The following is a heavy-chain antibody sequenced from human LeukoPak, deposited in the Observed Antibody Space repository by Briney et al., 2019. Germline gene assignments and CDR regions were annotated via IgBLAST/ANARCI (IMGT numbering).Heavy chain of an antibody. V-gene: IGHV1-46*01. CDR3: ARSYCSSTSCFLDYFDY. CDR1: GYTFTSYY. CDR2: INPSGGST. J-gene: IGHJ4*02. Sequence: ASVKVSCKASGYTFTSYYMHWVRQAPGQGLEWMGIINPSGGSTSYAQKFQGRVTMTRDMSTSTVYMELSSLRSEDTAVYYCARSYCSSTSCFLDYFDYWGQGTLVTVSS. D-gene: IGHD2-2*01.